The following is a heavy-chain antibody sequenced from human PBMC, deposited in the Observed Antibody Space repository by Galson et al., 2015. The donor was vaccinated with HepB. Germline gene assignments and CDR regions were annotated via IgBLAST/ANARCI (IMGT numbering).Heavy chain of an antibody. J-gene: IGHJ6*02. CDR3: ARNPSSYDCYSMDV. CDR1: GFSFTSHS. CDR2: VSSGSTGK. V-gene: IGHV3-48*01. Sequence: SLRLSCANSGFSFTSHSMNWVRQAPGKGLEWVAYVSSGSTGKYYADSVKGRFTISRDNAKSSLYLYMNDLRAEDTAVYYCARNPSSYDCYSMDVWGQGTTVIVSS.